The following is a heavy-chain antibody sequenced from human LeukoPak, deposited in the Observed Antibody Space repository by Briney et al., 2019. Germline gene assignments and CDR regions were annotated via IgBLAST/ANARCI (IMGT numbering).Heavy chain of an antibody. J-gene: IGHJ3*02. D-gene: IGHD1-1*01. V-gene: IGHV4-38-2*02. CDR3: ATRFTTGTAFDI. CDR1: GFSISDTYC. Sequence: SETLSLTCTVAGFSISDTYCWGWIRQPPGKGLEWIANICHSGSTYYNPPLKSRVTISVDTSKNQFSLKLSSVTAADTAVYYCATRFTTGTAFDIXXQGTMVTVSS. CDR2: ICHSGST.